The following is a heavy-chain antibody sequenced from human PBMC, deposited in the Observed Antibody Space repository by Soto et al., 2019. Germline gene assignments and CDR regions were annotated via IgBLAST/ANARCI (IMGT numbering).Heavy chain of an antibody. J-gene: IGHJ3*01. CDR1: GGSINSGGYY. D-gene: IGHD2-2*01. V-gene: IGHV4-31*03. Sequence: SETLSLTCTVSGGSINSGGYYWSWIRQHPGKGLEWIGYIHYNGDTYYNPSLQSRLTISRDTPKNQFSLKLNSVTAADTAVYYCARRIPTDGLFDFWGQGTMVTVSS. CDR3: ARRIPTDGLFDF. CDR2: IHYNGDT.